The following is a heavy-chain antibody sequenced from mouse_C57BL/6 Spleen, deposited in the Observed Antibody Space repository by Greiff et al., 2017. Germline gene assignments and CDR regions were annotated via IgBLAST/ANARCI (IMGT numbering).Heavy chain of an antibody. Sequence: EVHLVESGGGLVKPGGSLKLSCAASGFTFSDSGMHWVRQAPEKGLEWVAYISSGSGTIYYADTVKGRFTISRDNAKNTLFLQMASLRSEDTAMYYCERDYGTSGYAMDYWGQGTSVTVSS. CDR3: ERDYGTSGYAMDY. J-gene: IGHJ4*01. D-gene: IGHD1-1*01. V-gene: IGHV5-17*01. CDR2: ISSGSGTI. CDR1: GFTFSDSG.